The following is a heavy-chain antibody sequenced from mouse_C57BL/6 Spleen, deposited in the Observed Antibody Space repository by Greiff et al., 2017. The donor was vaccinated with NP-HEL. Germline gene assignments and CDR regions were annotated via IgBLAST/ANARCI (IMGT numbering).Heavy chain of an antibody. CDR2: IWSGGST. D-gene: IGHD2-1*01. CDR1: GFSLTSYG. J-gene: IGHJ1*03. V-gene: IGHV2-2*01. Sequence: QVQLKQSGPGLVQPSHCLSITCTVSGFSLTSYGVHWVRQSPGKGLEWLGVIWSGGSTDYNAAFISRLSISKDNSKSQVFFKMNSLQADDTAIYYCASYGNYPSYWYFDVWGTGTTVTVSS. CDR3: ASYGNYPSYWYFDV.